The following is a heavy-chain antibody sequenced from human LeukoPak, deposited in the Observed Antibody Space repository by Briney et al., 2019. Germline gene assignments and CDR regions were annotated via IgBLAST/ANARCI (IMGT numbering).Heavy chain of an antibody. CDR3: ARPYYYDSSAGFPY. Sequence: SETLSLTCAVYGGSFSGYYWSWIRQPPGKGLEWIGEINHSGSTNYNPSLKSRVTISVDTSENQFSLKLSSVTAADTAVYYCARPYYYDSSAGFPYWGQGTLVTVSS. CDR2: INHSGST. D-gene: IGHD3-22*01. CDR1: GGSFSGYY. V-gene: IGHV4-34*01. J-gene: IGHJ4*02.